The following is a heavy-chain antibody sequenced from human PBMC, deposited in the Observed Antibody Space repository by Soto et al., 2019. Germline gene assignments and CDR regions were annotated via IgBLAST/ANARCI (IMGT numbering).Heavy chain of an antibody. CDR2: ISYDGSKK. CDR3: VRDSISGSYYFYYYGMDV. D-gene: IGHD1-26*01. CDR1: GFSFSRYG. V-gene: IGHV3-30*03. Sequence: QVPLVESGGGVVQPGRSLRLSCAASGFSFSRYGMHWVRQAPGKGLEWVAVISYDGSKKYDADSVKGRFTISRDNSKNTLYLQMNNLRPEDTAVYYCVRDSISGSYYFYYYGMDVWGLGTTVTVSS. J-gene: IGHJ6*02.